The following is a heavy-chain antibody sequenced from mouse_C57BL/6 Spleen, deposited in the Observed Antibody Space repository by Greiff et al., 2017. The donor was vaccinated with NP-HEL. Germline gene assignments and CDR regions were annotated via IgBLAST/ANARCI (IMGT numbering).Heavy chain of an antibody. D-gene: IGHD1-1*01. J-gene: IGHJ4*01. CDR3: ARSVGTTVVDAMDY. V-gene: IGHV1-82*01. CDR1: GYAFSSSW. Sequence: VQLQQSGPELVKPGASVKISCKASGYAFSSSWMNWVKQRPGKGLEWIGRIYPGDGDTNYNGKFKGKATLTADKSSSTAYMQLSSLTSEDSAVYFCARSVGTTVVDAMDYWGQGTSVTVSS. CDR2: IYPGDGDT.